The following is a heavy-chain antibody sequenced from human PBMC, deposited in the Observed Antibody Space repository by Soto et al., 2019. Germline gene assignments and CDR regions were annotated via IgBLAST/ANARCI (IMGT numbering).Heavy chain of an antibody. CDR1: GFTFSDYA. D-gene: IGHD6-19*01. CDR3: ARIRSSGWYFFPDPLDH. Sequence: EVQLLESGGGLVQPGGSLRLSCVASGFTFSDYALSWVRQAPGKGLEWVSGLSGSGPTSFYADSVQGRFTISRDNSKNSLSLQMDSLRIEATAIYYCARIRSSGWYFFPDPLDHWGHGMWVTVSS. J-gene: IGHJ4*01. V-gene: IGHV3-23*01. CDR2: LSGSGPTS.